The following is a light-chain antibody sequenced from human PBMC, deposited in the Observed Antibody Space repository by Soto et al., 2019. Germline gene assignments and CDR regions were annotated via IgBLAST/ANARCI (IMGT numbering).Light chain of an antibody. J-gene: IGKJ1*01. CDR3: QQSYNTLWT. Sequence: DIQMTQSPSSLSASVGDRVTITCRASQSISSYLNWYQQKPGKAPKLLIYAASSLQSGVPSRFSGSGSGTDFTLTISSLQPEDFATYYCQQSYNTLWTFGRGTKVEIK. CDR1: QSISSY. CDR2: AAS. V-gene: IGKV1-39*01.